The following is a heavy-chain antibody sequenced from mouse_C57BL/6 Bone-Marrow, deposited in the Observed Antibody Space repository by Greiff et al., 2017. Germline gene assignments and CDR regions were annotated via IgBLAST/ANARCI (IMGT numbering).Heavy chain of an antibody. Sequence: VQLQQPGAELVKPGASVKLSCKASGYTFTNYWMKWVKQRPGQGLEWIGEIDPTYSSTNYNQKFKGKATLTVDPSTSTAYMQLNSLTSEDSAVYYCATAVDYWGQGTSLTVSS. CDR2: IDPTYSST. CDR1: GYTFTNYW. V-gene: IGHV1-50*01. CDR3: ATAVDY. J-gene: IGHJ2*02.